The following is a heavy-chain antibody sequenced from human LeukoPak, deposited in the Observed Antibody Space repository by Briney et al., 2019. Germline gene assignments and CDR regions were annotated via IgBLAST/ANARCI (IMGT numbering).Heavy chain of an antibody. Sequence: GGSLRLSCAASGFTFSQYRMSWVRQAPGKGLEWVANIRQDGHENYYADSVKGRFTISRDNAENSVFLQMNSLRVEDTAVYYCARGGQYYYFDYWGQGTLVTVSS. CDR2: IRQDGHEN. CDR1: GFTFSQYR. D-gene: IGHD2/OR15-2a*01. V-gene: IGHV3-7*01. J-gene: IGHJ4*02. CDR3: ARGGQYYYFDY.